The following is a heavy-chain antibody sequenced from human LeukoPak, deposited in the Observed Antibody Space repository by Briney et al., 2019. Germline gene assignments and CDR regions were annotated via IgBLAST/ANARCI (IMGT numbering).Heavy chain of an antibody. D-gene: IGHD1-26*01. J-gene: IGHJ5*02. CDR1: GFTFDDYG. CDR3: VYGGSYYVA. V-gene: IGHV3-7*01. CDR2: IKEDGSEK. Sequence: GGSLRLSCAASGFTFDDYGMSWVRQAPGKGLELVANIKEDGSEKYYVDSVKGRFTISRDNAKNSLYLQMNSLRAEDTALYYCVYGGSYYVAWGQGTLVTVSS.